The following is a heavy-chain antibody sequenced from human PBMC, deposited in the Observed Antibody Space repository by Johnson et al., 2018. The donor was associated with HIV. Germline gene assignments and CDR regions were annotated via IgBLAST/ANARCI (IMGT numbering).Heavy chain of an antibody. D-gene: IGHD3-22*01. J-gene: IGHJ3*02. V-gene: IGHV3-7*02. Sequence: VQLVESGGGLVQPGGSLKLSCEASGFIVSSYWMSWVRQAPGKGLEWVANIKQDGSEKYYVDSVKGRFTISRDNAKNSLYLQMNSLRAEDTAVYYCARVSGVIAVVDDAFDIWGQGTMVTVSS. CDR2: IKQDGSEK. CDR3: ARVSGVIAVVDDAFDI. CDR1: GFIVSSYW.